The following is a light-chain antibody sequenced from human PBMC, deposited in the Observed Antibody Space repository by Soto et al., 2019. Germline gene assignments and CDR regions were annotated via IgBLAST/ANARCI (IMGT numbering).Light chain of an antibody. CDR2: GAS. CDR1: QSVSSSY. Sequence: EIVLTQSPGTLSLSPVERATLSCRASQSVSSSYLAWYQQKPGQAPRLLIYGASSRATGIPDRFSGSGSGTDFTLTISRLEPEDFAVYYCQQYTGLPRTFGQGTKVDIK. V-gene: IGKV3-20*01. CDR3: QQYTGLPRT. J-gene: IGKJ1*01.